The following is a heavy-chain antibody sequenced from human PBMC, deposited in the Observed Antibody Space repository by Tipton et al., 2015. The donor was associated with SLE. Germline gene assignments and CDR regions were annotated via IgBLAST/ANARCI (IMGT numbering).Heavy chain of an antibody. CDR2: ITTRSRYI. CDR1: GFNFSSYT. Sequence: LSLTCVGSGFNFSSYTMNWVRQAPGKGLEWVSSITTRSRYIYYADSLRGRFTISRDNAKNSLYLYMNNLRAEDTAVYFCARGRGGADYWGQGTLVTVSS. D-gene: IGHD2-15*01. V-gene: IGHV3-21*01. J-gene: IGHJ4*02. CDR3: ARGRGGADY.